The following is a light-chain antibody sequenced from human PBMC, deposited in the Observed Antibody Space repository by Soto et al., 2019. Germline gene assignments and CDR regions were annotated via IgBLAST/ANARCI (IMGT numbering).Light chain of an antibody. V-gene: IGLV2-14*01. CDR3: SSYTSSSTRV. Sequence: QCVLTPPASGSGSPGQSSTLSCTRTSSDVGGYNYVSWYQQHPGKAPKLMIYDVSNRPSGVSDRFSGSKSGNTASLTISGLQAEDEADYYCSSYTSSSTRVFGTGTKVTVL. CDR1: SSDVGGYNY. CDR2: DVS. J-gene: IGLJ1*01.